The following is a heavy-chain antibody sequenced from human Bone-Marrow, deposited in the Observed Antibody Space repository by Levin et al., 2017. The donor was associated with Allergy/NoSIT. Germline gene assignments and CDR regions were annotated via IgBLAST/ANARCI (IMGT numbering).Heavy chain of an antibody. CDR1: GASISRYY. Sequence: PSETLSLTCTVSGASISRYYWSWIRQPPGKGLEWIGYIYYSGSTNYNPSLKSRVTISVDTSKNQFSLDLNFVTAADTAVYYCARDAHTSPTRNYGMDVWGQGTTVTVSS. J-gene: IGHJ6*02. CDR2: IYYSGST. CDR3: ARDAHTSPTRNYGMDV. V-gene: IGHV4-59*01.